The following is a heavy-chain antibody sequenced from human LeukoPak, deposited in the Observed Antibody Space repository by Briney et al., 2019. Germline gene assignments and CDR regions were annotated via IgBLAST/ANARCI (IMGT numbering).Heavy chain of an antibody. J-gene: IGHJ3*01. CDR1: GFTFSNYG. Sequence: PGGSLRLSCAAFGFTFSNYGMHWVRHAPGKGLEWVAVVSHDETFTYYGDSVRGRSTISRDNSKHTLHLNMNSLRPEDTALYFWARDTSGTVDVWGQGTLVTVSS. CDR3: ARDTSGTVDV. V-gene: IGHV3-30*03. CDR2: VSHDETFT. D-gene: IGHD2-2*01.